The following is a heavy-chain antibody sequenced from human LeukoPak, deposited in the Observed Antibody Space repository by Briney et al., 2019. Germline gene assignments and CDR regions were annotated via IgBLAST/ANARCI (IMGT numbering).Heavy chain of an antibody. CDR3: ARHYSTDPSDY. CDR2: ISHSGNT. D-gene: IGHD4-11*01. V-gene: IGHV4-59*08. Sequence: SETLSLTCTVSGASINSYYWSWIRQPPGKGLEWVACISHSGNTNYNPSLKTRVTISADTSKSQISLKLTSVTAADTATYYCARHYSTDPSDYWGQGTPVTVSS. J-gene: IGHJ4*02. CDR1: GASINSYY.